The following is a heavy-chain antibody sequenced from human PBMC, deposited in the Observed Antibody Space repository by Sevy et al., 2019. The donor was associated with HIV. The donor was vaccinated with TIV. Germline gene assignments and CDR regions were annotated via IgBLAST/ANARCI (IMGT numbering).Heavy chain of an antibody. Sequence: GGSLRLSCAASGFTFSNAWMSWVRQAPGKGLEWVGRIKSKTDGGTTDYAAPVRGRFTISRDDSKNTLYLQMNSLKTEDTAVYYCFTMIVVVIKAGLAFDIWGQGTMVTVSS. D-gene: IGHD3-22*01. CDR1: GFTFSNAW. CDR2: IKSKTDGGTT. J-gene: IGHJ3*02. V-gene: IGHV3-15*01. CDR3: FTMIVVVIKAGLAFDI.